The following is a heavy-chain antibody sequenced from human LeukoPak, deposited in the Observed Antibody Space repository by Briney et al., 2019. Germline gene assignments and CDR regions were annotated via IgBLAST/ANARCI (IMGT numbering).Heavy chain of an antibody. CDR3: ARGVYIAAALYAY. CDR2: IYYSGTT. CDR1: GGSISSYY. V-gene: IGHV4-59*01. D-gene: IGHD6-13*01. J-gene: IGHJ4*02. Sequence: SETLSLTCTVSGGSISSYYWSWIRQPPGKGLEWIGYIYYSGTTNYNPSLKSRVTISVDTSKNQFSLKLSSVTAADTAVYYCARGVYIAAALYAYWGQGTLVTVSS.